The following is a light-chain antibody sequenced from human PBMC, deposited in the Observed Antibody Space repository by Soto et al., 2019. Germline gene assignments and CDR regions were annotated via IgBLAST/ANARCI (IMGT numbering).Light chain of an antibody. CDR2: DSS. V-gene: IGKV3-11*01. CDR1: QSVSNY. CDR3: QQRSAGVT. J-gene: IGKJ5*01. Sequence: EIVLTQSPDTLSLSPGERATLSCRASQSVSNYLTWYQQKPGQGPRLLIYDSSNRAPGIPPRFSGSGSGTDFTLTINSLEPEDFAIYYCQQRSAGVTFGQGTRLEIK.